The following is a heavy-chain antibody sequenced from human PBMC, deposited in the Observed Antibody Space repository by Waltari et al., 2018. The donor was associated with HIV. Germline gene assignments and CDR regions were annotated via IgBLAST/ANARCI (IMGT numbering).Heavy chain of an antibody. CDR2: IYSGGAP. CDR1: GGSVSSQY. Sequence: QVQLQESGPGLVKPSETLSLTCTVSGGSVSSQYWSWVRQPPGKGLEGLGCIYSGGAPLCSPSPPGRVTISLDRSRNQFSLNLRYVTTADTAVYYCARAYCTATSCALGTFDYWGRGTLVTVSS. D-gene: IGHD2-8*02. J-gene: IGHJ4*02. CDR3: ARAYCTATSCALGTFDY. V-gene: IGHV4-59*02.